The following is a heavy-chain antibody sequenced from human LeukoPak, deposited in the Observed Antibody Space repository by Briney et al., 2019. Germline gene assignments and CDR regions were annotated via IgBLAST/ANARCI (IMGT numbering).Heavy chain of an antibody. D-gene: IGHD5-12*01. Sequence: SETLSLTCTVSGGSISSSSYYWGWIRQPPGKGLEWIGSIYYSGGTYYNPSLKSRVTISVDTSKNQFSLKLSSVTAADTAVYYCARTRSGYDYFDYWGQGTLVTVSS. CDR3: ARTRSGYDYFDY. CDR1: GGSISSSSYY. CDR2: IYYSGGT. J-gene: IGHJ4*02. V-gene: IGHV4-39*01.